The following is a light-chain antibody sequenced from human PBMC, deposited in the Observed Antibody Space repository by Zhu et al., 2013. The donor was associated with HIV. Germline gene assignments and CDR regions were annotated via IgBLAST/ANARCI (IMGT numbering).Light chain of an antibody. V-gene: IGKV3-20*01. J-gene: IGKJ5*01. CDR3: QQYGSSPIT. CDR1: QSVSSSY. Sequence: EIVLTQSPGTLSLSPGERATLSCTASQSVSSSYLTWYQQRPGQAPRLLIFGASSRASGIPDRFSGSGSGTDFTLTISSLEPEDFAVYYCQQYGSSPITFGQGTRLEIK. CDR2: GAS.